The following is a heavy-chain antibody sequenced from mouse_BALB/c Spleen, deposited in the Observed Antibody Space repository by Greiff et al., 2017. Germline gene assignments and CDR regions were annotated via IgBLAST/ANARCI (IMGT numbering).Heavy chain of an antibody. Sequence: VQLQQSGAELVRPGTSVKISCKASGYTFTNYWLGWIKQRPGQGLEWIGRIAPGSGSTYYNEMFKGKATLTVDTSSSTAYIQLSSLSSEDSAVYFCARKSPLWDFDYWGQGTTLTVSS. CDR1: GYTFTNYW. V-gene: IGHV1-63*02. CDR3: ARKSPLWDFDY. D-gene: IGHD6-1*01. CDR2: IAPGSGST. J-gene: IGHJ2*01.